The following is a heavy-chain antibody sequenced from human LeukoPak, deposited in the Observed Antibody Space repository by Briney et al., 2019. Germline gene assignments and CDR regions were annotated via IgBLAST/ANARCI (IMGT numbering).Heavy chain of an antibody. D-gene: IGHD2-8*02. Sequence: PETLSLPCTVCGGPISIYYWSWLRQPPGKGLEWIAYISDIGSINYNPSLKSRVTISLETSKNQFSLKLSSVTAADTAVYYCAGHHPRNTVDFWGQGTLVTVSS. CDR1: GGPISIYY. CDR3: AGHHPRNTVDF. J-gene: IGHJ4*02. V-gene: IGHV4-59*08. CDR2: ISDIGSI.